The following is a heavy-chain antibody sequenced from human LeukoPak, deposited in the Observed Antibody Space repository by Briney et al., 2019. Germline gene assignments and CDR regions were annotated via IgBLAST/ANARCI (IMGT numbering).Heavy chain of an antibody. CDR2: IYHSGST. Sequence: PSQTLSLTCTVSGGSISSGGYYWSWIRQPPGKGLEWIGYIYHSGSTYYNPSLKSRVTISVDKSKNQFSLKLSSVTAADTAVYYCARGSGYSSGWYAGYWGQGTLVTVSS. D-gene: IGHD6-19*01. V-gene: IGHV4-30-2*01. CDR1: GGSISSGGYY. CDR3: ARGSGYSSGWYAGY. J-gene: IGHJ4*02.